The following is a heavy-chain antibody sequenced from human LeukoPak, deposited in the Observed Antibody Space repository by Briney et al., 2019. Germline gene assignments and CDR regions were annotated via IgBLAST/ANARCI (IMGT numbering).Heavy chain of an antibody. V-gene: IGHV4-4*07. CDR1: GGSISSYY. J-gene: IGHJ5*02. CDR2: IYTCGST. D-gene: IGHD2-15*01. CDR3: ARLLYCSGGSCYGGSWFDP. Sequence: SETLSLTCTVSGGSISSYYWSWIRQPAGKGLEWIGRIYTCGSTNYNPSLKSRVTMSVDTSKNQFSLKLSSVTAADTAVYYCARLLYCSGGSCYGGSWFDPWGQGTLVTVSS.